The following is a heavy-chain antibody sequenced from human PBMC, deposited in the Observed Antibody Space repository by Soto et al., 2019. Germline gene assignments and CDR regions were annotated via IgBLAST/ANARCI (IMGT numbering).Heavy chain of an antibody. Sequence: GGSLRLSCAASGFTFSSYSMNWVRQAPGKGLEWVSSISSSSSYIYYADSVKGRFTISRDNAKNSLYLQMNSLRAEDTAVYYCARRWDEQLVRYGMDVWGQGTTVTVSS. CDR3: ARRWDEQLVRYGMDV. CDR2: ISSSSSYI. CDR1: GFTFSSYS. D-gene: IGHD6-6*01. J-gene: IGHJ6*02. V-gene: IGHV3-21*01.